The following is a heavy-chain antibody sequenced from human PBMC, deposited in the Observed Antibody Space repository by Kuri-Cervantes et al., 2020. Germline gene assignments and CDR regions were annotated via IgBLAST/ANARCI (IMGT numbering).Heavy chain of an antibody. CDR1: GYTFTSYG. CDR3: ARAVYCGGDCYRFDI. J-gene: IGHJ3*02. Sequence: ASVKVSCKASGYTFTSYGISWVRQAPGQGLEWMGWISAYNGDTNNAQKLQGRVTMTTDTSTSTAYMELSSLRSEDTAIYYCARAVYCGGDCYRFDIWGQGTMVTVSS. CDR2: ISAYNGDT. D-gene: IGHD2-21*02. V-gene: IGHV1-18*01.